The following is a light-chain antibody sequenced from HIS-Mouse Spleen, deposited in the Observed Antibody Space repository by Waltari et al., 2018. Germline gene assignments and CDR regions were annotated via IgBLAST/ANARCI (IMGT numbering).Light chain of an antibody. V-gene: IGLV2-11*01. CDR2: DVS. Sequence: QSALTQPRSVSGSPGQSVTISCNGTSSDVGGYNYVPWYQQHPGKAPKLMIYDVSKRPSGVPDRFSGSKSGNTASLTISGLQAEDEADYYCCSYAGSYTLVFGGGTKLTVL. CDR1: SSDVGGYNY. CDR3: CSYAGSYTLV. J-gene: IGLJ2*01.